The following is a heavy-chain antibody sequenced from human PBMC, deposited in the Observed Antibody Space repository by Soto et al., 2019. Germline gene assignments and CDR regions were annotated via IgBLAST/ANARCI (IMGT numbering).Heavy chain of an antibody. CDR3: ARDLEIAARPY. Sequence: PSETLSLTCTVSGASISRYYWSWIRQSPGKGLEWIGYLYNTGSTIYNPSLKSRVTISVDTSKNQFSLKMNSVTAADTAVYYCARDLEIAARPYWGQGTLVTVSS. CDR2: LYNTGST. J-gene: IGHJ4*02. D-gene: IGHD6-6*01. CDR1: GASISRYY. V-gene: IGHV4-59*01.